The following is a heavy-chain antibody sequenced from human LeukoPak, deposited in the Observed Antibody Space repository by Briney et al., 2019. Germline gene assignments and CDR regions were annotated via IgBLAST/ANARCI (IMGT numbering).Heavy chain of an antibody. J-gene: IGHJ6*02. CDR3: ARDSPPGRYSRDKDYYYGMDV. V-gene: IGHV3-53*01. CDR1: GFTVSSNY. D-gene: IGHD6-13*01. Sequence: GGSLRLSCAASGFTVSSNYMSWVRQAPGKGLEWVSVIYSGGSTYYADSVKGRFTISRDNSKNTLYLQMNNLRAEDTAVYYCARDSPPGRYSRDKDYYYGMDVWGQGTTVTVSS. CDR2: IYSGGST.